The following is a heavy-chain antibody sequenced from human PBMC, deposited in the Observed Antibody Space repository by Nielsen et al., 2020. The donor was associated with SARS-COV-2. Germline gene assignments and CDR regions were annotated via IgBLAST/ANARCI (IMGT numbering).Heavy chain of an antibody. J-gene: IGHJ4*02. CDR3: ARGTELHYFDY. Sequence: GESLKISCAASGFTFSSYAMSWVRQAPGKGLEWVAVISYDGSNKYYADSVKGRFTISRDNSKNTLYLQMNSLRAEDTAVYYCARGTELHYFDYWGQGTLVTVSS. CDR2: ISYDGSNK. V-gene: IGHV3-30*03. CDR1: GFTFSSYA. D-gene: IGHD1-26*01.